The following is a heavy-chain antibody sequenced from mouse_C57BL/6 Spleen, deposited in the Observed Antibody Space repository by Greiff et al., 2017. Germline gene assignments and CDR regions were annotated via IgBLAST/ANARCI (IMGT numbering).Heavy chain of an antibody. D-gene: IGHD1-1*01. CDR3: SRVGRGDYAMDY. J-gene: IGHJ4*01. CDR2: IDPSDSYP. V-gene: IGHV1-50*01. CDR1: GYTFTSYW. Sequence: QVQLQQPGAELVKPGASVKLSCKASGYTFTSYWMQWVKQRPGQGLEWIGKIDPSDSYPNYNQKFKGKATLTVDTPSSTAYMQLSRLTSEDSAVYYWSRVGRGDYAMDYWGQGTSVTVSS.